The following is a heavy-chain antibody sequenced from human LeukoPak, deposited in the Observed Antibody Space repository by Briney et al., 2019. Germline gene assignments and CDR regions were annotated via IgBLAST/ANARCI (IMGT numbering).Heavy chain of an antibody. CDR3: ARYSSSSGGASHYFDY. J-gene: IGHJ4*02. D-gene: IGHD6-6*01. Sequence: PGGSLRLSCAASGFTFSSYGMHWVRQAPGKGLEWVAFIRYDGSNKYYADSVKGRFTISRDNSKNTLYLQMNSLRAEDTAVYYCARYSSSSGGASHYFDYWGQGTLVTVSS. CDR1: GFTFSSYG. V-gene: IGHV3-30*02. CDR2: IRYDGSNK.